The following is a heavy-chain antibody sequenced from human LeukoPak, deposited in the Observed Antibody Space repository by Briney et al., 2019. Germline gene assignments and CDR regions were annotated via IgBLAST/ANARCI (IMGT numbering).Heavy chain of an antibody. V-gene: IGHV3-30*18. Sequence: GGSLRLSCAASGFTFSSYSMNWVRQAPDKGLEWVAVISYDGSNEYYADSVKGRFTISRDNSKNTLYLQMSSLRAEDTAVYYCAKEFNRGLPDYWGQGTLVTVPS. CDR1: GFTFSSYS. D-gene: IGHD2-21*01. CDR2: ISYDGSNE. CDR3: AKEFNRGLPDY. J-gene: IGHJ4*02.